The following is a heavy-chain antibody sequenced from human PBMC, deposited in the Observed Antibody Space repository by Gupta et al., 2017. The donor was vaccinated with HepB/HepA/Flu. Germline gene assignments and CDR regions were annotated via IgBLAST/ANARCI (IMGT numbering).Heavy chain of an antibody. J-gene: IGHJ4*02. D-gene: IGHD2-15*01. Sequence: EVQLVESGGGLVKPGGSLRLSCAASGFTFSNAWMSWVRQAPGKGLEWVGRIKSKTDGGKTDYAAPVKGRFTISRDDSKNTLYLQMNSLKTEDTAVYYCTTANLRVVVVAAYGFDYWGQGTLVTVSS. CDR2: IKSKTDGGKT. V-gene: IGHV3-15*01. CDR1: GFTFSNAW. CDR3: TTANLRVVVVAAYGFDY.